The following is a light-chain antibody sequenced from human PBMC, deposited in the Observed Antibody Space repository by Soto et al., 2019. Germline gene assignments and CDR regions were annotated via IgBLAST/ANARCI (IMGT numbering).Light chain of an antibody. CDR1: RSDIGNYNF. Sequence: QSALTQPASVSGSPGQSITISCTGTRSDIGNYNFVSWYQQHPGKAPEFIIYEVNKRPTGVSNRFSGSKSGNTASLTISGLQAEDEADYYCCSYASTTSVIFGGGTKLTVL. V-gene: IGLV2-23*02. CDR3: CSYASTTSVI. J-gene: IGLJ2*01. CDR2: EVN.